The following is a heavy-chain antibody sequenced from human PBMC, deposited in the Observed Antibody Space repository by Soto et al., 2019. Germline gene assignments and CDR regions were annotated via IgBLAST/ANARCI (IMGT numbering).Heavy chain of an antibody. V-gene: IGHV3-30-3*01. Sequence: QVQLVESGGGVVQPGRSLRLSCAASGFSFNSYAMHWVRQTPGEGLEWVAVISDDGSRKYYADSEKGRFTISRDNSKNTLYLQMNSLRAEDTAVYYCATEIAPRSGHDYWGQGTLVTVSS. D-gene: IGHD6-6*01. CDR3: ATEIAPRSGHDY. J-gene: IGHJ4*02. CDR2: ISDDGSRK. CDR1: GFSFNSYA.